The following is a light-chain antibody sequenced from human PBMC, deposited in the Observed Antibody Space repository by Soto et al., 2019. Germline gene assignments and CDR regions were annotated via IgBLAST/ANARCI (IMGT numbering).Light chain of an antibody. CDR2: GAS. CDR3: LQAGRVPCS. Sequence: LTQSPSTVSSSPGERATISCRASQGISTTYLAWYQQKPGQAPRVLIYGASSRETGIPDRFSGSGSGTDFTLTISRLEPEDFAMCYCLQAGRVPCSFGQGTKVDIK. CDR1: QGISTTY. V-gene: IGKV3-20*01. J-gene: IGKJ1*01.